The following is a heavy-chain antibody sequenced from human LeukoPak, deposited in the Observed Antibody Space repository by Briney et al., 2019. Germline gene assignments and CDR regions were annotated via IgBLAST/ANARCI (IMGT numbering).Heavy chain of an antibody. CDR3: ARGLYDFWSGKPAGYFDY. CDR1: GGTFSSYA. CDR2: IIPIFGTA. D-gene: IGHD3-3*01. V-gene: IGHV1-69*01. J-gene: IGHJ4*02. Sequence: VNVSCKASGGTFSSYAISWVREAPGQGLEWVGGIIPIFGTANYAQKFQGRVTITADESTSTAYMELSSLRSEDTAVYYCARGLYDFWSGKPAGYFDYWGQGTLVTVSS.